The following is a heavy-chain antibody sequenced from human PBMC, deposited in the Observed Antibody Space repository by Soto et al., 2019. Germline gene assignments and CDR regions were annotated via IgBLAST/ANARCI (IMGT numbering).Heavy chain of an antibody. CDR1: GFTFSSYW. Sequence: EVQLVESGGGLVQPGGSLRLSCAASGFTFSSYWMHWVRQAPGKGLVWVSRINSDGSSTSYADSVKGRFTIPRDNAKNTLYLQMNSLRAEDTAVYYCARAGGSYGYYGMDVWGQGTTVTVSS. V-gene: IGHV3-74*01. CDR3: ARAGGSYGYYGMDV. D-gene: IGHD1-26*01. CDR2: INSDGSST. J-gene: IGHJ6*02.